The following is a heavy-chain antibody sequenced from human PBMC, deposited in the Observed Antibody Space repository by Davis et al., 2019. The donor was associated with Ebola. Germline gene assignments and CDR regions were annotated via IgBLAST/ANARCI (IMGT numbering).Heavy chain of an antibody. CDR1: GGSFSGYY. V-gene: IGHV4-34*01. Sequence: SETLSFTFTVYGGSFSGYYWTWIRQPPGKGLEWIGEIHHIGSTNYNPSLKSRVTISEDTSKNQFSLRLSSATAADTAVYYCARKPARWENWFDPWGQGTLVTVSS. CDR2: IHHIGST. J-gene: IGHJ5*02. CDR3: ARKPARWENWFDP. D-gene: IGHD2-2*01.